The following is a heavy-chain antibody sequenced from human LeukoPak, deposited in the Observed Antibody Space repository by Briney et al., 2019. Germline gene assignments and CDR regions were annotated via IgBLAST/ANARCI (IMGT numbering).Heavy chain of an antibody. J-gene: IGHJ4*02. D-gene: IGHD3-22*01. V-gene: IGHV4-59*01. CDR1: GGSISSYY. CDR3: ARGAGFYYDKAYNFDY. Sequence: PSETLSLTCTVSGGSISSYYWSWIRQPPGKGLEWIGYIYYSGSTNYNPSLKSRVTISVDTSKNQFSLKLSSVTAADTAVYYCARGAGFYYDKAYNFDYWGQGTLVTVSS. CDR2: IYYSGST.